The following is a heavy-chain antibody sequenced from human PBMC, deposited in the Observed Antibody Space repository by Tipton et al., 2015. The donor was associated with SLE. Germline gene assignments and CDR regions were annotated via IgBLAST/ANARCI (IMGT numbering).Heavy chain of an antibody. Sequence: TLSLTCTVSGGSVSSGSYYWSWIRQPPGKGLEWIGYIYYSGSTKYNPSLKSRVTISVDTSKNRFSLKLSSVTAADTAMYYCARYRGSGSYYNPHWFDPWGQGTLVTVSS. CDR2: IYYSGST. CDR1: GGSVSSGSYY. CDR3: ARYRGSGSYYNPHWFDP. J-gene: IGHJ5*02. V-gene: IGHV4-61*01. D-gene: IGHD3-10*01.